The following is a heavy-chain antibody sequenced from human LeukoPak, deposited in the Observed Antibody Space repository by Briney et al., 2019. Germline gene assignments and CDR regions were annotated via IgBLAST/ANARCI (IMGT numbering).Heavy chain of an antibody. D-gene: IGHD1-26*01. V-gene: IGHV1-69*04. Sequence: ASVKVSCKASGYTFSSYGISWVRQAPGQGLEWMGRIIPILGIANYAQKFQGRVTITADKSTSTAYMELSSLRSEDTAVYYCARDRSGSYLADYWGQGTLVTVSS. CDR3: ARDRSGSYLADY. CDR1: GYTFSSYG. J-gene: IGHJ4*02. CDR2: IIPILGIA.